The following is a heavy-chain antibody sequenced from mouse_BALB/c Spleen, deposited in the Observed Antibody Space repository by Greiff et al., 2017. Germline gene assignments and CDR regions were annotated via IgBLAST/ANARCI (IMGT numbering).Heavy chain of an antibody. J-gene: IGHJ3*01. Sequence: VQLQQPGAELVKPGASVKLSCKASGYTFTSYWMHWINQRPGQGLEWIGEINPSNGRTNYNEKFKNKATLTVDKSSSTAYMQLSSLTSEDSAVYYCARREYGYDVWFAYWGQGTLVTVSA. CDR1: GYTFTSYW. CDR3: ARREYGYDVWFAY. D-gene: IGHD2-2*01. V-gene: IGHV1S81*02. CDR2: INPSNGRT.